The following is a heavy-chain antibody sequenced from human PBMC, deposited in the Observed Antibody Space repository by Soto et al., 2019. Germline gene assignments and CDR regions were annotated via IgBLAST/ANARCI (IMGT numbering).Heavy chain of an antibody. V-gene: IGHV3-23*01. J-gene: IGHJ6*02. CDR3: AKDHSGYSYGSYYYGMDV. Sequence: GGSLRLSCAASGFTFSIYAMRWFRQAPGKGLEWASAISGSGGSTYYADSVKGRFTISRDNSKNTLYLQMNSLRAEDTAVYYCAKDHSGYSYGSYYYGMDVWGQRTTVTVSS. D-gene: IGHD5-18*01. CDR2: ISGSGGST. CDR1: GFTFSIYA.